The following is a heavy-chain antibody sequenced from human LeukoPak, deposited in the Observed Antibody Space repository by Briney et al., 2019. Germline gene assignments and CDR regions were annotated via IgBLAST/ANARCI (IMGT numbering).Heavy chain of an antibody. Sequence: SETLSLTCTVSGGSVSSGSYYWSWIRQPPGTGLEWIGYIYYSGSTNYNPSLKSRVNISVDTSKNQFSLKLSSVTAADTAVYYCARGDYNWNDIRTWGAFDTWGQGTMVTVSS. J-gene: IGHJ3*02. D-gene: IGHD1-20*01. CDR1: GGSVSSGSYY. CDR2: IYYSGST. CDR3: ARGDYNWNDIRTWGAFDT. V-gene: IGHV4-61*01.